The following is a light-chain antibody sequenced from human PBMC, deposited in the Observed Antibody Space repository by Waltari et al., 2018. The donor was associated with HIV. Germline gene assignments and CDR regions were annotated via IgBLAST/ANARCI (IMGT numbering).Light chain of an antibody. V-gene: IGLV2-14*03. Sequence: QSALTQPASVSGSPGQSVIVSCSGSGKDLGAYDYVSWFQQHPDKAPQLIIFDVSKRPSGISDRFSASKSGNTASLTISGLQPEDEADYFCCSYTSSDTWVFGGGTKVTVL. CDR3: CSYTSSDTWV. J-gene: IGLJ3*02. CDR1: GKDLGAYDY. CDR2: DVS.